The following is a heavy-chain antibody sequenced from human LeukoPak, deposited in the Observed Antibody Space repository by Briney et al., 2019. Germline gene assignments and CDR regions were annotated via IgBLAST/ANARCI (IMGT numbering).Heavy chain of an antibody. D-gene: IGHD3-3*01. Sequence: ASVEVSCKASGYTFTSYDINWVRQATGQGLEWMGWMNPNSGNTGYAQKFQGRVTMTRNTSISTAYMELSSLRSEDTAAYYCARGLSPYYDFWSGYFRPPYYFDYWGQGTLVTVSS. J-gene: IGHJ4*02. V-gene: IGHV1-8*01. CDR3: ARGLSPYYDFWSGYFRPPYYFDY. CDR1: GYTFTSYD. CDR2: MNPNSGNT.